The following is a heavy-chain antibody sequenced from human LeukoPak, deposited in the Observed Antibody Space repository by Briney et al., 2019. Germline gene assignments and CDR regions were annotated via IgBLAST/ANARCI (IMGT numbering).Heavy chain of an antibody. V-gene: IGHV4-39*01. J-gene: IGHJ4*02. CDR1: GGSINSHSHY. D-gene: IGHD5-24*01. CDR3: VRHISTKTGYFDS. CDR2: VYYDGTS. Sequence: PSETLSLTCTVSGGSINSHSHYWGWIRQPPGKGLEWIGSVYYDGTSYSNPSLKSRVAVFVDTSRDQFSLDLSFVTAADTALYYCVRHISTKTGYFDSCGQGTLVSVSS.